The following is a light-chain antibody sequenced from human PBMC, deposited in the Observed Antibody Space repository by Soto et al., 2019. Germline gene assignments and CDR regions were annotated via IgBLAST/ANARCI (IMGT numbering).Light chain of an antibody. CDR1: QTISNY. V-gene: IGKV1-39*01. CDR3: QQSYSTPIT. CDR2: AAS. J-gene: IGKJ5*01. Sequence: DIQMTQSPSSLSASVGDRVTITCRASQTISNYLNWYQQKPGKAPKLLIYAASSLQSGVPSRFSGSGSGTDFTLTISSLQPEDFATFYCQQSYSTPITFGQGTRREIK.